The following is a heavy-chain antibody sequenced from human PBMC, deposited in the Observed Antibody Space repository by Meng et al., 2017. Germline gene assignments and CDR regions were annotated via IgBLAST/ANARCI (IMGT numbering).Heavy chain of an antibody. CDR1: GYTFAAYW. CDR3: ARDEDISAAGKLFGDY. V-gene: IGHV1-2*06. J-gene: IGHJ4*02. CDR2: IDPNNDHT. D-gene: IGHD6-13*01. Sequence: QVQLVHSEPEVKKPGAPVKLSCKPSGYTFAAYWIHWLRQAPGQGLEWMGRIDPNNDHTQYAQNFQGRVTMTSDTSISTVYMELNGLRSDDTAVYYCARDEDISAAGKLFGDYWGQGTLVTVSS.